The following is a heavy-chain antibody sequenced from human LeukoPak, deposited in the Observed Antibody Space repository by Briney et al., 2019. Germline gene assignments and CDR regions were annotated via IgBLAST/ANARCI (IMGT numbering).Heavy chain of an antibody. Sequence: PGGSLTLSCAASGLILSSYSMNWLRQAPGKGLEWVSYISISSTTISYADSVRGRFTISSDNAKNSLYLQMNSLRAEDTAVYYCARDTHYSFDYWGQGTLVIVSS. J-gene: IGHJ4*02. CDR3: ARDTHYSFDY. CDR2: ISISSTTI. V-gene: IGHV3-48*01. CDR1: GLILSSYS. D-gene: IGHD2-21*01.